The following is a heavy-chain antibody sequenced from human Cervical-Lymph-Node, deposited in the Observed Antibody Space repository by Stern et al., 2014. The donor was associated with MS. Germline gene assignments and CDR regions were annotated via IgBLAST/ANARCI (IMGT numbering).Heavy chain of an antibody. V-gene: IGHV3-30*03. CDR3: ARGSDWYPLDY. CDR2: ISFDGAKT. Sequence: VQLGESGGGVVQPGRSLRLSCSPSGFAFSTYGMHWVRQAPGKGLGWVALISFDGAKTYYADSVKGRFTISRDNPKNTLYLQMKSLRGEDTAVYYCARGSDWYPLDYWGQGTLVTVSS. CDR1: GFAFSTYG. D-gene: IGHD6-19*01. J-gene: IGHJ4*02.